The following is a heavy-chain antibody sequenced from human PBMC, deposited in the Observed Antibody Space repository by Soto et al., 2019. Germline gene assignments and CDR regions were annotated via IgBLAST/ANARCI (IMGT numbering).Heavy chain of an antibody. CDR3: TTDGNYGIESSFDY. J-gene: IGHJ4*02. CDR1: GFTFSNAW. Sequence: EVQLVESGGGLVKPGGSLRLSCAASGFTFSNAWMSWVRQAPGKGLEWVGRIKSKTDGGTTDYAATVKGRFTISRDDSKNTLYLQMNSLKTEDTAVYYCTTDGNYGIESSFDYWGQGTLVTVSS. CDR2: IKSKTDGGTT. D-gene: IGHD1-7*01. V-gene: IGHV3-15*01.